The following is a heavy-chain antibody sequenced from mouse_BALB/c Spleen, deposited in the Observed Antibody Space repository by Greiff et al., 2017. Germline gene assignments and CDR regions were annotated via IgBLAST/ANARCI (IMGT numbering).Heavy chain of an antibody. J-gene: IGHJ4*01. CDR1: GFAFSSYD. V-gene: IGHV5-12-1*01. CDR3: ARLGNSYAMDY. Sequence: EVQLMESGGGLVKPGGSLKLSCAASGFAFSSYDMSWVRQTPEKRLEWVAYISSGGGSTYYPDTVKGRFTISRDNAKNTLYLQMSSLKSEDTAMYYCARLGNSYAMDYWGQGTSVTVSS. D-gene: IGHD2-1*01. CDR2: ISSGGGST.